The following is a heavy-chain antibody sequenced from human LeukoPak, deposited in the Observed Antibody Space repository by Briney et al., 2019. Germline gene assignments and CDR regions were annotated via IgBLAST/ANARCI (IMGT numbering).Heavy chain of an antibody. J-gene: IGHJ5*02. D-gene: IGHD5-18*01. CDR2: INPNSGGT. CDR3: ARALPHRRLMDTTMEQHWFDP. V-gene: IGHV1-2*02. Sequence: ASVKVSCKASGYTFTVYYMHWVRQAPGQGLEWMGWINPNSGGTNYAQKFQGRVTMTRDTSISTAYMELSSLRSEDTAMYYCARALPHRRLMDTTMEQHWFDPWGQGTLVTVSS. CDR1: GYTFTVYY.